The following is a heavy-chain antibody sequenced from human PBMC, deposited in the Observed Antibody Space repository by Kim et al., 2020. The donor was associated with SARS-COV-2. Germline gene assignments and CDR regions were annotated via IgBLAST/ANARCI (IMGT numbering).Heavy chain of an antibody. J-gene: IGHJ6*03. Sequence: SETLSLTCTVSGGSISSYYWSWIRQPPGKGLEWIGYIYYSGSTNYNPSLKSRVTISVDTSKNQFSLKLSSVTAADTAVYYCARGQTRSTMIVVGLRYYYMEAWGEGTTGTVSS. D-gene: IGHD3-22*01. CDR1: GGSISSYY. CDR2: IYYSGST. CDR3: ARGQTRSTMIVVGLRYYYMEA. V-gene: IGHV4-59*01.